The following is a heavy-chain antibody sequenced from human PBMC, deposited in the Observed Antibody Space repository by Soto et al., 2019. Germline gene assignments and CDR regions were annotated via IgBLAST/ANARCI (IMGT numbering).Heavy chain of an antibody. D-gene: IGHD3-22*01. CDR3: ARHPPPGYYYDSSGYYGYFQH. CDR2: ISGTGGGT. Sequence: GGSLRLSCAASGFTFWTYAMSWVRQAPGKGLEWVSVISGTGGGTSYADSVKGRFTISRDNSKNTLYLQMNSLGVEDTAVYYCARHPPPGYYYDSSGYYGYFQHWGQGTPVTVAS. V-gene: IGHV3-23*01. J-gene: IGHJ1*01. CDR1: GFTFWTYA.